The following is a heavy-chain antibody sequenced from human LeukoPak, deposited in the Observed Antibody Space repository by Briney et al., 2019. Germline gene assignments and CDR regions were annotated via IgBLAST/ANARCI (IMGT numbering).Heavy chain of an antibody. V-gene: IGHV3-23*01. Sequence: TGESLRLSCAASGFTFSNYAMTWVRQAPGRGLEWVSGELIGRTFYADSVRGRLSISRDTSKNTLYLQMNNLRAVDTAVYYCAKALHTATIYNWYFDLWGRGTLVTVSS. CDR2: ELIGRT. CDR3: AKALHTATIYNWYFDL. CDR1: GFTFSNYA. J-gene: IGHJ2*01. D-gene: IGHD3-9*01.